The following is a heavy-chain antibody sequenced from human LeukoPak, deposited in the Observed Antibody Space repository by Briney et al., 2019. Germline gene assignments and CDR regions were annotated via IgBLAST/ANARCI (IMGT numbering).Heavy chain of an antibody. J-gene: IGHJ4*02. CDR2: ISSSSSTI. D-gene: IGHD6-13*01. Sequence: GGSLRLSCAASGFTCSSYSMNWLRQAPGKGLEWVSYISSSSSTISYADSVKGRFTISRDNAKNSLYLQMNSLRAEDTAVYYWAREAAAADYWGEGTLVPVSS. V-gene: IGHV3-48*01. CDR1: GFTCSSYS. CDR3: AREAAAADY.